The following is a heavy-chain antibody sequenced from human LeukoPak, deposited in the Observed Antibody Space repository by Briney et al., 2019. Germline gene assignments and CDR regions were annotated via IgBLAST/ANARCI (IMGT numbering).Heavy chain of an antibody. Sequence: GGSLRLSCAASGFTFSSYAMSWVRQAPGKGLEWVSGISGSGGSIYYADSVKGRFTISRDNSKNTLYLQMNSLRAEDTAVYYCAKGHQDYYDSSGYFFFDYWGQGPLVTVSS. CDR3: AKGHQDYYDSSGYFFFDY. CDR2: ISGSGGSI. J-gene: IGHJ4*02. CDR1: GFTFSSYA. D-gene: IGHD3-22*01. V-gene: IGHV3-23*01.